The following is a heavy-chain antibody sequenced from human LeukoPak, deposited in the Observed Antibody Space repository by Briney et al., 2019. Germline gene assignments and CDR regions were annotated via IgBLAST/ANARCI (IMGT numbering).Heavy chain of an antibody. J-gene: IGHJ4*02. CDR1: GGSISSYY. D-gene: IGHD4-11*01. CDR3: ARGPGLTTRDY. Sequence: PSETLSLTCTVSGGSISSYYWSWIRQPPGKGLEWIGYIYYSGSTYYNPSLKSRVTISVDTSKNQFSLKLSSVTAADTAVYYCARGPGLTTRDYWGQGTLVTVSS. CDR2: IYYSGST. V-gene: IGHV4-59*08.